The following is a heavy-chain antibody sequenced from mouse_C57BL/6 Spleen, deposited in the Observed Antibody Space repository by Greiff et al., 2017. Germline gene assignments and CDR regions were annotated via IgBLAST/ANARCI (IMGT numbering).Heavy chain of an antibody. CDR2: IRLKSDNYAT. Sequence: EVKLMESGGGLVQPGGSMKLSCVASGFTFSNYWMNWVRQSPEKGLEWVAQIRLKSDNYATHYAESVKERFTISRDDSKSSVYLQMNNLRAEDAGIYYCTGELVYAMDYWGQGTSVTVSS. V-gene: IGHV6-3*01. J-gene: IGHJ4*01. CDR1: GFTFSNYW. CDR3: TGELVYAMDY.